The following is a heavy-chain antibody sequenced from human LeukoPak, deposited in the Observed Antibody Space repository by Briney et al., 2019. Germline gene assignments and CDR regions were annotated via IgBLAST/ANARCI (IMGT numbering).Heavy chain of an antibody. Sequence: SETLSLTCTVSSYSISSGYFWAWIRQPPGKGLEFVGSIYHSGITYYNSSLKSRVTISVDTSNNQFSLELSSVTAADTAVYYCARIYSDYTQFDYWGQGTLVTVSS. CDR3: ARIYSDYTQFDY. V-gene: IGHV4-38-2*02. CDR2: IYHSGIT. J-gene: IGHJ4*02. D-gene: IGHD4-11*01. CDR1: SYSISSGYF.